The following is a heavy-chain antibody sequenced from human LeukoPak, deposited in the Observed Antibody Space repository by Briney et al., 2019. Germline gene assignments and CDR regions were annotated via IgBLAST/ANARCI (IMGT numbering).Heavy chain of an antibody. CDR3: AGDLGSLLWFGELLYSYFDY. V-gene: IGHV1-18*01. J-gene: IGHJ4*02. D-gene: IGHD3-10*01. CDR1: GYTFTSYG. Sequence: ASVKVSCKASGYTFTSYGISWARQAPGQGLEWMGWISAYNGNTNYAQKLQGRVTMTTDTSTSTAYMELRSLRSDDTAVYYCAGDLGSLLWFGELLYSYFDYWGQGTLVTVSS. CDR2: ISAYNGNT.